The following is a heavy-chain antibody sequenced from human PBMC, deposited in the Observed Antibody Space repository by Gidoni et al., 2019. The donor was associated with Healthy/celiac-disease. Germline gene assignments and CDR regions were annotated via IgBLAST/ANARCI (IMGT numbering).Heavy chain of an antibody. J-gene: IGHJ4*02. V-gene: IGHV4-59*01. D-gene: IGHD6-13*01. CDR2: IYYSGST. CDR1: GGSISSYY. CDR3: ARGAAGLGY. Sequence: QVQLQESGPGLVKPSETLSLTCTVSGGSISSYYWSWIRQPPGKGLEWIGYIYYSGSTNYNPSLKSRVTISVDTSKNQFSLKLSSVTAADTAVYYCARGAAGLGYWGQGTLVTVSS.